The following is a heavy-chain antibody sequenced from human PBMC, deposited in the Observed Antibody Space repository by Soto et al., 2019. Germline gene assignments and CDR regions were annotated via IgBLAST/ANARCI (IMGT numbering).Heavy chain of an antibody. J-gene: IGHJ3*02. Sequence: EVQLLESGGRLVQPGGSLRLSCAASGFTFNKYAMSWVRQAPGKGLEWVSASSGSGGATYYADSVKGRFTISRDKNTLYLQMNSLRADDTAIYYCARSSYYDGSRSLISHAFDIWGQGTMVTVSS. CDR1: GFTFNKYA. CDR2: SSGSGGAT. V-gene: IGHV3-23*01. CDR3: ARSSYYDGSRSLISHAFDI. D-gene: IGHD3-22*01.